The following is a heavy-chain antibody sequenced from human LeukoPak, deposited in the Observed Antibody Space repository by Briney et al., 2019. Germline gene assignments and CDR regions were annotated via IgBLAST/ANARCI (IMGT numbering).Heavy chain of an antibody. J-gene: IGHJ4*02. V-gene: IGHV3-30*02. CDR1: GFTFSSYG. D-gene: IGHD3-10*01. CDR2: IRYDGSNK. CDR3: AKPHYGSGSYPYYPDY. Sequence: GGSLRLSCAASGFTFSSYGMHWVRQAPGKGLEWVVFIRYDGSNKYYADSVKGRFTISRDNSKNTLYLQMNSLRAEDTAVYYCAKPHYGSGSYPYYPDYWGQGTLVTVSS.